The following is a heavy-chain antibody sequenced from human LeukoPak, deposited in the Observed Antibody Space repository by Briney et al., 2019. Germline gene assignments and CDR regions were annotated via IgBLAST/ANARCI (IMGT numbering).Heavy chain of an antibody. D-gene: IGHD2-2*01. CDR2: ISAYNGNT. J-gene: IGHJ4*02. CDR3: ARVPGLYCSSTSCYELGYIRSWAGQ. CDR1: GYTFTSYG. Sequence: EASVNPSSEASGYTFTSYGIRWGRQAPGQGLEWMGWISAYNGNTNYAQKLQGRVTMTTDTSTSTAYMELRSLSSDDAAVYYCARVPGLYCSSTSCYELGYIRSWAGQWDKGTLVTVSS. V-gene: IGHV1-18*01.